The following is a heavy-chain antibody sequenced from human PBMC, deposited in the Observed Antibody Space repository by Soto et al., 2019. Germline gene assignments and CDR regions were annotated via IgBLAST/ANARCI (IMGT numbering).Heavy chain of an antibody. J-gene: IGHJ4*02. D-gene: IGHD6-19*01. V-gene: IGHV3-48*02. Sequence: EVQLVESGGGLVQPGGSLRLSCAASGFTFSSYSMNWVRQAPGKGLEWVSYISSSDSTMYYADSVKGRFTISRDNAKNSLYLQMSSLRDEDTAVYYCARDRRAVAGAFDYWGQGTLVTVSS. CDR2: ISSSDSTM. CDR1: GFTFSSYS. CDR3: ARDRRAVAGAFDY.